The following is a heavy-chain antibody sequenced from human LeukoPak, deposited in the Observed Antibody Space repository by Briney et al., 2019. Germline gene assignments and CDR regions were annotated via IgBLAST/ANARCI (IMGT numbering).Heavy chain of an antibody. D-gene: IGHD1-26*01. V-gene: IGHV4-39*01. J-gene: IGHJ4*02. CDR1: GGSISGSSYY. CDR3: ARPKRAGGSFDY. Sequence: SETLSLTCTVSGGSISGSSYYWGWIRQPPGKGLEWIGSIYYSGSTYYNPSLKSRVTISVDTSKNQFSLKLSSVTAADTAVYYCARPKRAGGSFDYWGQGTLVTVSS. CDR2: IYYSGST.